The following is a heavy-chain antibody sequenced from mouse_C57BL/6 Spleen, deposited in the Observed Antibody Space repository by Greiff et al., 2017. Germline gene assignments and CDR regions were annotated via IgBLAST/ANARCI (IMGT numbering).Heavy chain of an antibody. CDR2: IDPFDSYT. CDR1: GYTFTSYW. CDR3: ARYYDGYPYAMDS. J-gene: IGHJ4*01. V-gene: IGHV1-59*01. Sequence: VQLQQPGAELVRPGTSVKLSCKASGYTFTSYWMHWVKQRPGQGLEWIGVIDPFDSYTNYNQKFKGKATLTVDTSSSTAYMQLSSLTSEDSAVYYCARYYDGYPYAMDSWGQGTSVTVSS. D-gene: IGHD2-3*01.